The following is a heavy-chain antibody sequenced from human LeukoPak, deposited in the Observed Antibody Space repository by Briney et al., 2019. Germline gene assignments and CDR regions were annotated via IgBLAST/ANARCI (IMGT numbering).Heavy chain of an antibody. D-gene: IGHD5-18*01. CDR1: GFTFSSYE. J-gene: IGHJ4*02. Sequence: GGSLRLSCAASGFTFSSYEMNWVRQALGKGLEWVSCISSSGSTIYYADSVKGRFTISRDNAKNSLYLQMNSLRAEDTAVYYCARADTAMVMGVDYWGQGTLVTVSS. CDR3: ARADTAMVMGVDY. CDR2: ISSSGSTI. V-gene: IGHV3-48*03.